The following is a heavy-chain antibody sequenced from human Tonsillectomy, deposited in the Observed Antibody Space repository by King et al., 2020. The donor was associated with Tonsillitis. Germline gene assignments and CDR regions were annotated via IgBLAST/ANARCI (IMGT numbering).Heavy chain of an antibody. J-gene: IGHJ1*01. CDR2: IYYSGST. CDR3: ASQMTTVTTEYFQH. D-gene: IGHD4-17*01. CDR1: GGSVSSGSYY. V-gene: IGHV4-61*01. Sequence: QLQESGPGLVKPSETLSLTCTVSGGSVSSGSYYWSWIRQPPGKGLEWIGYIYYSGSTNYNPSLKSRVTISVDTSKNQFSLKLSSVTAADTAVYYCASQMTTVTTEYFQHWGQGTLGTVSS.